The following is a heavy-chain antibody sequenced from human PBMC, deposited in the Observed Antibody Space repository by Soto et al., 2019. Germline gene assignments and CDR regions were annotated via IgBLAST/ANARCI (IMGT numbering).Heavy chain of an antibody. CDR1: GYTFTNYY. Sequence: QVQVVQSGAEVKKPGASVKVSCKASGYTFTNYYMHWVRQAPGQGLEWVGRIIPSDGSTHYAQKFQGRVIMTRDTFTSTVYKDLNSLRSEDSAVYYCARGGPELATIGSCDYWGQGTLVTFSS. V-gene: IGHV1-46*01. J-gene: IGHJ4*02. CDR3: ARGGPELATIGSCDY. CDR2: IIPSDGST. D-gene: IGHD5-12*01.